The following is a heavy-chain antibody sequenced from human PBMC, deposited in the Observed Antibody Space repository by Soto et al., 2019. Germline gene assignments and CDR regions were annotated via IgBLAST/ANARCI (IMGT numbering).Heavy chain of an antibody. V-gene: IGHV1-3*01. J-gene: IGHJ4*02. CDR2: INAGNGNT. D-gene: IGHD3-22*01. CDR3: ARGSGYYYWDDY. CDR1: GYTFTSYA. Sequence: ASVKVSCKASGYTFTSYAMHWVRQAPGQRLEWMGWINAGNGNTKYSQKIQGRVTITRDTSASTAYMEQSSLRSEDTAVYYCARGSGYYYWDDYWGQGTLVTVSS.